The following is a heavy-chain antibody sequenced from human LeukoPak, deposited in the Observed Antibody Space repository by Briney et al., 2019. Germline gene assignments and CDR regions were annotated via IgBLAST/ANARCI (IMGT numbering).Heavy chain of an antibody. V-gene: IGHV4-39*01. J-gene: IGHJ5*02. CDR3: ARQKRVENWFDP. CDR2: IYYSGST. Sequence: SETLSLTCTVSGGSISSSSYYWGWIRQPPGKGLEWIGSIYYSGSTYYNPSLKSRVTISVDTPKNQFSLKLSSVTAADTAVYYCARQKRVENWFDPWGQGTLVTVSS. CDR1: GGSISSSSYY. D-gene: IGHD1-1*01.